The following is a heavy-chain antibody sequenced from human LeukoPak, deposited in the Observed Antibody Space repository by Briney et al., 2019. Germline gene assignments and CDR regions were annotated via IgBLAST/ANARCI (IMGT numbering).Heavy chain of an antibody. CDR2: ISWNSGSI. D-gene: IGHD3-10*01. V-gene: IGHV3-9*01. CDR3: AKDIGLYYGSGGAFDY. CDR1: GFTFDDYA. J-gene: IGHJ4*02. Sequence: PGGSLRLSCAASGFTFDDYAMHWVRQAPGKGLEWVSGISWNSGSIGYADSVKGRFTISRDNAKNSLYLQMNSLRAEDTALYYCAKDIGLYYGSGGAFDYWGQGTLVTVSS.